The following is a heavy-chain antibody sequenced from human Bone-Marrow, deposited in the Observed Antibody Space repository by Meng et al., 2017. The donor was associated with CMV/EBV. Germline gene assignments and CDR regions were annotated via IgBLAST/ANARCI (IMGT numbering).Heavy chain of an antibody. CDR1: GFTFSNYG. J-gene: IGHJ4*02. CDR3: AGDSYPPCLWWGFRTAGLAF. CDR2: IGTGGSTI. Sequence: GESLKISCEASGFTFSNYGMTWFRQAPGKGLEWVSYIGTGGSTIYYADSVKGRFAISRDNAKNSLYLQMNSLRAEDTAVYYCAGDSYPPCLWWGFRTAGLAFWGQGTLVTVSS. D-gene: IGHD2-21*01. V-gene: IGHV3-11*01.